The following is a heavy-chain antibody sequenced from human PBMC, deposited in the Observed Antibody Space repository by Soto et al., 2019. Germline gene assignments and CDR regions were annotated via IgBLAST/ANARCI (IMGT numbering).Heavy chain of an antibody. CDR2: LSYLVTT. Sequence: CETMSLTCTVSKDSMRSGFYYWAWIRQPPGRGLEWIGSLSYLVTTDYNPSLKSRVTISKDASKNQFSLKLTSMTAADTAVYYCATGRSTSGSYEGRFWGQGTLVTVPS. V-gene: IGHV4-39*01. CDR3: ATGRSTSGSYEGRF. CDR1: KDSMRSGFYY. D-gene: IGHD6-19*01. J-gene: IGHJ4*01.